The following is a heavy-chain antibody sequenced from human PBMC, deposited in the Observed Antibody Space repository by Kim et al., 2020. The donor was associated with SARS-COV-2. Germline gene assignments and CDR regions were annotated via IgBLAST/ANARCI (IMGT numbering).Heavy chain of an antibody. J-gene: IGHJ4*02. CDR3: AKDQSTVVTHIFDY. V-gene: IGHV3-33*06. Sequence: ADSVKGRFTISRHDSKNTRYREMNSLGAEDTAVYYCAKDQSTVVTHIFDYWGQGILVTVSS. D-gene: IGHD2-21*02.